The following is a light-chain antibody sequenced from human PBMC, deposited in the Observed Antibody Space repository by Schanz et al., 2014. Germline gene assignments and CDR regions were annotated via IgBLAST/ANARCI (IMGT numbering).Light chain of an antibody. CDR1: SSDVGGYNY. Sequence: QSALTQPPSASGSPGQSVTISCTGTSSDVGGYNYVSWYQQHPGKAPKLMICDVSNRPSGVSNRFSGSKSGNTASLTISGLQAEDEADYYCSSYAGSNNVVFGGGTKLTVL. J-gene: IGLJ2*01. CDR2: DVS. V-gene: IGLV2-8*01. CDR3: SSYAGSNNVV.